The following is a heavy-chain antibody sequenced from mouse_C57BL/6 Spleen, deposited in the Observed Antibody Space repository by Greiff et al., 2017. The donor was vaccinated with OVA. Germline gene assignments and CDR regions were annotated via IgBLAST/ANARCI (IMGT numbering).Heavy chain of an antibody. V-gene: IGHV7-3*01. CDR2: IRNKANGYTT. D-gene: IGHD1-1*01. CDR3: ARYYYGSSDWYFDV. Sequence: EVQGVESGGGLVQPGGSLSLSCAASGFTFTDYYMSWVRQPPGKALEWLGFIRNKANGYTTEYSASVKGRFTISRDNSQSILYLQMNALRAEDSATYYCARYYYGSSDWYFDVWGTGTTVTVSS. J-gene: IGHJ1*03. CDR1: GFTFTDYY.